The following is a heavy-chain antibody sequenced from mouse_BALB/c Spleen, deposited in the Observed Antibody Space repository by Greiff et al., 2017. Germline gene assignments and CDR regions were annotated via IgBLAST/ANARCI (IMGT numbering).Heavy chain of an antibody. J-gene: IGHJ2*01. V-gene: IGHV5-6-5*01. CDR3: ARGDGSSFDY. CDR2: ISSGGST. D-gene: IGHD1-1*01. Sequence: EVKLMESGGGLVKPGGSLKFSCAASGFTFSSYAMSWVRQTPEKRLEWVASISSGGSTYYPDSVKGRFTISRDNARNILYLQMSSLRSEDTAMYYCARGDGSSFDYWGQGTTLTVSS. CDR1: GFTFSSYA.